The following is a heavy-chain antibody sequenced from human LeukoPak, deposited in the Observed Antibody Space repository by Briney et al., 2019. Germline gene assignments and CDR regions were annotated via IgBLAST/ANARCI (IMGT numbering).Heavy chain of an antibody. J-gene: IGHJ4*01. V-gene: IGHV4-39*01. CDR3: AKSGGYGLIDY. D-gene: IGHD6-25*01. Sequence: SETLSLTCNVSGVSISSSSYYWGWIRQPPGKGLEWIGSIYSSGSTYYNSSLKSRVTISIDTSKNQVSLKMSSVTAADTAVYYCAKSGGYGLIDYWGQGTLVTVSP. CDR1: GVSISSSSYY. CDR2: IYSSGST.